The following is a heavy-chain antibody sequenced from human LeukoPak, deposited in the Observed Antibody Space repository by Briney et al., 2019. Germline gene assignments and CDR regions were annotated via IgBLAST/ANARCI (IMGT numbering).Heavy chain of an antibody. CDR2: TIPIFGTA. D-gene: IGHD3-22*01. V-gene: IGHV1-69*05. J-gene: IGHJ4*02. CDR3: ARLYYDSSGPAG. Sequence: EASVKVSCKASGGTFSSYAISWVRQAPGQGLEWMGGTIPIFGTANYAQKFQGRVTITTDESTSTAYMELSSLRSEDTAVYYCARLYYDSSGPAGWGQGTLVTVSS. CDR1: GGTFSSYA.